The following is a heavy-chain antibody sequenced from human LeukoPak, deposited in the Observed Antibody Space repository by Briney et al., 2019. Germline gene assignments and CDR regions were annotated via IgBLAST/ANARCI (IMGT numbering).Heavy chain of an antibody. CDR3: ARDLYSSSWYFGYYYYGMDV. D-gene: IGHD6-13*01. Sequence: ASVKVSCKASGYTFTGYYMHWVRQAPGQGLEWMGRINPNSSGTNYAQKFQGRVTMTRDTSISTAYMELSRLRSDDTAVYYCARDLYSSSWYFGYYYYGMDVWGQGTTVTVSS. J-gene: IGHJ6*02. CDR2: INPNSSGT. CDR1: GYTFTGYY. V-gene: IGHV1-2*06.